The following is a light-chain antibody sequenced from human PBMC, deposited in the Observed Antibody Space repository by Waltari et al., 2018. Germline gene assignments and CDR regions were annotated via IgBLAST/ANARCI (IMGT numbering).Light chain of an antibody. J-gene: IGLJ2*01. CDR3: SSYTSSSTVV. CDR2: EVS. Sequence: QSALTQPASVSGSPGESVTIACTGTSSDVGGYNYASWYQQHPGKAPKLNIYEVSNRPSGVSNRFSGSKSGNTASLTISGLQAEDEADYYCSSYTSSSTVVFGGGTKLTVL. CDR1: SSDVGGYNY. V-gene: IGLV2-14*01.